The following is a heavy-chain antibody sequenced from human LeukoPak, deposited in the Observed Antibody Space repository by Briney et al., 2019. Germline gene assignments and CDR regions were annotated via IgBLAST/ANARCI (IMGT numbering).Heavy chain of an antibody. D-gene: IGHD6-13*01. CDR1: GGSISSSSYY. CDR3: ARDSSSSLGIDY. Sequence: SETLSLTCTVSGGSISSSSYYWGWIRQPPGKGLEWIGSIYCSGSTYYNPSLKSRVTISVDTSKNQFSLKLSSVTAADTAVYYCARDSSSSLGIDYWGQGTLVTVSS. J-gene: IGHJ4*02. V-gene: IGHV4-39*02. CDR2: IYCSGST.